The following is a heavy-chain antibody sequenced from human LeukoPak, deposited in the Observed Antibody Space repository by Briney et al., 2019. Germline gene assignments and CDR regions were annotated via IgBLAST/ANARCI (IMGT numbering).Heavy chain of an antibody. D-gene: IGHD3-16*01. CDR1: RYTFTGYY. CDR2: INPNSCGT. Sequence: ASVKVSRKSSRYTFTGYYMHWVRQAPAQGLEWVGWINPNSCGTNYAQKLGGRVTMTRDTSISTAYIELSGLRSDDTAAYSCARGRPMGGDFDYWGQGTLVTVSS. J-gene: IGHJ4*02. V-gene: IGHV1-2*02. CDR3: ARGRPMGGDFDY.